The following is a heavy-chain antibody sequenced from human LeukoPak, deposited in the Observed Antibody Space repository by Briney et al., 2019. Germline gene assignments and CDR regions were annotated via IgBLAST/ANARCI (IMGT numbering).Heavy chain of an antibody. D-gene: IGHD6-6*01. Sequence: GGSLRLSCAASGFIFKNYAMMWVRQAPGKGLEWVANINQDGSEKYYVDSVKGRFIISRDNAKNSLFLQMNILTAEDTAIYYCVREGAYSTSSPAGYWGQGTLVSVSS. J-gene: IGHJ4*02. CDR1: GFIFKNYA. CDR3: VREGAYSTSSPAGY. CDR2: INQDGSEK. V-gene: IGHV3-7*01.